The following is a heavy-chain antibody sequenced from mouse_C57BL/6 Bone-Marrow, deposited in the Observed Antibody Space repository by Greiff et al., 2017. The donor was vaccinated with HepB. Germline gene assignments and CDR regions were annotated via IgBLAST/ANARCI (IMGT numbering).Heavy chain of an antibody. Sequence: DVKLQESGPVLVKPGPSVKISCKASGFTFTDYYMHWVKQSHGKSLEWIGLVYPYNGGTSYNQKFKGKATLTVDTSSSTAYMELNSLTSEDSAVYYCARNYYGSSNWYFDVWGTGTTVTVSS. V-gene: IGHV1-36*01. CDR2: VYPYNGGT. D-gene: IGHD1-1*01. CDR3: ARNYYGSSNWYFDV. J-gene: IGHJ1*03. CDR1: GFTFTDYY.